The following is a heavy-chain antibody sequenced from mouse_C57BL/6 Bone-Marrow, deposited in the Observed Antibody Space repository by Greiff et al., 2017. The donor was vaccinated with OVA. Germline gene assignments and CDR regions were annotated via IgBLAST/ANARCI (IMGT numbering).Heavy chain of an antibody. CDR3: ARSEYDHKDYYYAMDY. CDR2: IHPNSGST. D-gene: IGHD2-10*02. V-gene: IGHV1-64*01. J-gene: IGHJ4*01. CDR1: GYTFTSYW. Sequence: QVQLQQPGAELVKPGASVKLSCKASGYTFTSYWMHWVKQRPGQGLEWIGMIHPNSGSTNYNEKFKSKATLTVDKSSSTAYMQLSSLTSEDSAVYYCARSEYDHKDYYYAMDYWGQGTSVTVSS.